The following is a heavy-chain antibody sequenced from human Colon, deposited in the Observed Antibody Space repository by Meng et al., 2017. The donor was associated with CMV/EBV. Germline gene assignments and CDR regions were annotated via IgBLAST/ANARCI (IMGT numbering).Heavy chain of an antibody. J-gene: IGHJ4*02. CDR1: SFTCRDTS. CDR2: VRNKGASYST. V-gene: IGHV3-72*01. D-gene: IGHD1-26*01. CDR3: TKDCLGAGGH. Sequence: CEASSFTCRDTSMDWLRQATGKGLQFIGSVRNKGASYSTEYDASVKVRFIISRDDSKNSVYLQMNSLKAEDTAVYYCTKDCLGAGGHWGQGTLVTVSS.